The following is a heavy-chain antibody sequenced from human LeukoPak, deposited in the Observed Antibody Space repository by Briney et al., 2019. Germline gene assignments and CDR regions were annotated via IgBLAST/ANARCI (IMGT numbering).Heavy chain of an antibody. CDR2: INHSGST. V-gene: IGHV4-34*01. CDR3: ARNYGGNRRPPNFDC. Sequence: PSETLSLTCAVYGGSFSGYYWSWIRQPPGKGLEWIGEINHSGSTNYNPSLKSRVTISVDTSKNQFSLKLSSVTAADTAVYYCARNYGGNRRPPNFDCWGQGTLVTVSS. D-gene: IGHD4-23*01. CDR1: GGSFSGYY. J-gene: IGHJ4*02.